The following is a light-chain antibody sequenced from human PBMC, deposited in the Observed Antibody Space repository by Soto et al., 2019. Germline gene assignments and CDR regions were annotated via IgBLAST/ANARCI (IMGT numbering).Light chain of an antibody. CDR2: AAS. V-gene: IGKV1-27*01. CDR3: QKYSSVPV. CDR1: QGIRNF. Sequence: DIQMTQSPTSLSASVGDRVTITCRASQGIRNFVAWYQQKPGKAPKLLIYAASTLQSGVPSRFSGSGSGTDSTLTINSLQPEDVETYSCQKYSSVPVFGPGIKVEIK. J-gene: IGKJ3*01.